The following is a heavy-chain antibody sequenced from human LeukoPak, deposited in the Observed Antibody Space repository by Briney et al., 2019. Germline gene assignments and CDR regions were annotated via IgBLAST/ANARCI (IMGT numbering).Heavy chain of an antibody. CDR1: GYTFTGYY. V-gene: IGHV1-2*02. CDR3: ARDFQREYSSGWYFY. D-gene: IGHD6-19*01. Sequence: ASVKVSCKASGYTFTGYYMHWVRQAPGQGLEWMGWINPNSGGTNYAQKLQGRVTMTTDTSTSTAYMELRSLRSDDTAVYYCARDFQREYSSGWYFYWGQGTLVTVSS. CDR2: INPNSGGT. J-gene: IGHJ4*02.